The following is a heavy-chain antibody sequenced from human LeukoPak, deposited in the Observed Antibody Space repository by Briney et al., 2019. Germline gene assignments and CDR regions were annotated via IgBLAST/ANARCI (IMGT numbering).Heavy chain of an antibody. CDR3: ARDTSSPT. CDR2: IWYDGSNK. D-gene: IGHD6-13*01. J-gene: IGHJ3*01. CDR1: GFTFSSYG. V-gene: IGHV3-33*01. Sequence: GGSLRLSCAASGFTFSSYGMHWVRQAPGKGLEWVASIWYDGSNKYYADSVKGRFTISRDNSKNTLYLQMNSLRAEDTAVYYCARDTSSPTWGQGATVTVSS.